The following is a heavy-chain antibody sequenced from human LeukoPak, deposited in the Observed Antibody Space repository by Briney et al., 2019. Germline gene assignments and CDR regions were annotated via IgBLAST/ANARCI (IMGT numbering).Heavy chain of an antibody. CDR1: GGSFSGFY. V-gene: IGHV4-34*01. J-gene: IGHJ5*02. Sequence: KPSDTLSLTCAVYGGSFSGFYWSWIRHVPGKGLEWIGEINYTGSTSYNPSLKSRVTISVDTSHNQFFPLLTSVTAADTAVYYCARVAGYLPTRWFDPWGQGTHVTVSS. CDR3: ARVAGYLPTRWFDP. D-gene: IGHD6-25*01. CDR2: INYTGST.